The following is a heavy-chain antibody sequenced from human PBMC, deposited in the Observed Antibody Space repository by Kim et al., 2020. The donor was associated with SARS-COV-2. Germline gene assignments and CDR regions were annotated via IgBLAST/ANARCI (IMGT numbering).Heavy chain of an antibody. CDR2: IDLRGNT. J-gene: IGHJ4*02. CDR3: ATEGYVSSRHRVPVDS. Sequence: SETLSLTCAVYGGSFDPYYWNWIRQPPGKGLEWIGEIDLRGNTNYEPSLKSRVTISVDMSNNQFSLKLSSVTAADTAVYYCATEGYVSSRHRVPVDSWGQGTLVTVSS. D-gene: IGHD6-13*01. V-gene: IGHV4-34*01. CDR1: GGSFDPYY.